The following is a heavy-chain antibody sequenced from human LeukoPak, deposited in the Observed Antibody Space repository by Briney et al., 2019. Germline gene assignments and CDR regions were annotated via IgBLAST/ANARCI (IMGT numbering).Heavy chain of an antibody. V-gene: IGHV3-21*01. CDR2: ISSSSSYI. J-gene: IGHJ6*03. CDR3: ARDKVQIGGPHMDV. D-gene: IGHD1-1*01. CDR1: GFTFSSYS. Sequence: PGGSLRLSCAASGFTFSSYSMNWVRQAPGKGLEWVSSISSSSSYIYYADSVKGRFTISRDNAKNSLYLQMNSLRAEDTAVYYCARDKVQIGGPHMDVWGKGTTVTISS.